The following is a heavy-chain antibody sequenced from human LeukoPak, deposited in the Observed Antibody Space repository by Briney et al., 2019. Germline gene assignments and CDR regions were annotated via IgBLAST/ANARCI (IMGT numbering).Heavy chain of an antibody. CDR1: GGSISTGSYY. CDR2: IYSSGST. Sequence: SQTLSLTCTVSGGSISTGSYYWSWIWQPAGKGLEWIGRIYSSGSTNYNPSLKGRVTISVDTSKNQFSLKLSSVTAADTAVYYCARNFGVGSVYFDYWGQGTLVTVSS. J-gene: IGHJ4*02. D-gene: IGHD3-3*01. CDR3: ARNFGVGSVYFDY. V-gene: IGHV4-61*02.